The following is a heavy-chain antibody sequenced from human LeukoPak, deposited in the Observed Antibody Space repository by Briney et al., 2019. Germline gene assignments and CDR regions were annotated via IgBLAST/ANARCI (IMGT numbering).Heavy chain of an antibody. J-gene: IGHJ3*02. CDR3: AKTDYGGNLGFDI. CDR1: GFTFSDYY. D-gene: IGHD4-23*01. V-gene: IGHV3-11*01. CDR2: ISNTGHTK. Sequence: GGSLRLSCAASGFTFSDYYMSWIRQVPGKGLEWVSYISNTGHTKYYADSVKGRLTISRDNAKKSLYLQMNTLRVGDTAVYYCAKTDYGGNLGFDIWGQGTMVTVSS.